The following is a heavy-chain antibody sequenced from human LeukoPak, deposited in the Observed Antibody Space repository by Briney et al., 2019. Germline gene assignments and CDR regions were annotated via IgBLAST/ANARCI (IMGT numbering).Heavy chain of an antibody. J-gene: IGHJ6*02. V-gene: IGHV4-59*01. CDR1: GGSICSYY. CDR2: IYYSGNT. Sequence: SETLSLTCTVSGGSICSYYWSWMRQPPGKGLEWIGYIYYSGNTNYNPSLKSRVTISVDTSKNQFSLKLYSVTAADTAVYYCARDNHGMDVWGQGTTVTVSS. D-gene: IGHD1-14*01. CDR3: ARDNHGMDV.